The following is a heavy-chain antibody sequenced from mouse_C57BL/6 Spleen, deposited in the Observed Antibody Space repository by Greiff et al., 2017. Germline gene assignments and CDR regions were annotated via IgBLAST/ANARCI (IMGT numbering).Heavy chain of an antibody. CDR3: ARSETGYFDD. CDR2: IDPCDSYT. D-gene: IGHD4-1*01. J-gene: IGHJ2*01. Sequence: QVQLQQPGAELVKPGASVKLSCKASGYTFTSYWMQWVKQRPGQGLEWIGEIDPCDSYTYYNQKFKGKATLTVDTSSSTAYMQLSSLTAEDAAVYYCARSETGYFDDWGKGTTLTVSS. V-gene: IGHV1-50*01. CDR1: GYTFTSYW.